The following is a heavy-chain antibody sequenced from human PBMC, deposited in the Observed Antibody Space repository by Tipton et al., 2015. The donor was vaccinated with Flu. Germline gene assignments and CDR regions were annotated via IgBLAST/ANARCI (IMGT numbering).Heavy chain of an antibody. J-gene: IGHJ6*02. V-gene: IGHV3-13*01. Sequence: SLRLSCAASGFTFSTYDIHWVRQVTGKGLEWVSAIGSAGDTYYSDSVKGGFTISRDNVRNSLYLQMNNLRVGDTAVYYCARGPLPDSNWYNGMDVWGQGTTVTVSS. D-gene: IGHD6-13*01. CDR2: IGSAGDT. CDR1: GFTFSTYD. CDR3: ARGPLPDSNWYNGMDV.